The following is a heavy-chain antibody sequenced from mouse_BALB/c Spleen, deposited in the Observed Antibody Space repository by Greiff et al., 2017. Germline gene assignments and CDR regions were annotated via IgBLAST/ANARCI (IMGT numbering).Heavy chain of an antibody. Sequence: QVQLKQSGPELVKPGASVKISCKASGYAFSSSWMNWVKQRPGQGLEWIGRIYPGDGDTNYNGKFKGKATLTADKSSSTAYMQLSSLTSVDSAVYFCARGHGSSYDWYFDVWGAGTTVTVSS. CDR3: ARGHGSSYDWYFDV. J-gene: IGHJ1*01. V-gene: IGHV1-82*01. CDR1: GYAFSSSW. D-gene: IGHD1-1*01. CDR2: IYPGDGDT.